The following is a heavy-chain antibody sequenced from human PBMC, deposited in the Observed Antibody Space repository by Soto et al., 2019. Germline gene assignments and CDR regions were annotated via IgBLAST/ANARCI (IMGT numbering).Heavy chain of an antibody. CDR2: INSDGSST. CDR1: GFTFSSYW. Sequence: GGSLRLSCAASGFTFSSYWMHWVRQAPGKGLVWVSRINSDGSSTSYADSVKGRFTISRDNAKNTLYLQMNSLRAEDTAVYYCAREFLSSGWDGVGFDPWGQGTLVTVSS. V-gene: IGHV3-74*01. CDR3: AREFLSSGWDGVGFDP. J-gene: IGHJ5*02. D-gene: IGHD6-19*01.